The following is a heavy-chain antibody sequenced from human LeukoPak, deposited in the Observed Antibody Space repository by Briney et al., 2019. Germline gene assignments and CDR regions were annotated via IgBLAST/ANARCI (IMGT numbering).Heavy chain of an antibody. Sequence: SETLSLTCSVSGASINSYWWSWIRQPPGGGLEWIAYIHHSGDTNYNPSLKSRVTISLDTSKNQVSLMLTSVTAADTAVYYCARHSVGIRTYYFDYWGQGTPVTVSS. V-gene: IGHV4-59*08. D-gene: IGHD7-27*01. J-gene: IGHJ4*02. CDR2: IHHSGDT. CDR3: ARHSVGIRTYYFDY. CDR1: GASINSYW.